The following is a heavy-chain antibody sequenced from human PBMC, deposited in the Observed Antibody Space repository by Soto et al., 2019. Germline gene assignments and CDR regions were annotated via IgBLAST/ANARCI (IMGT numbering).Heavy chain of an antibody. Sequence: LRLSCAASGFTFSSYGMHWVRQAPGKGLEWVAVIWYDGSNKYYADSVKGRFTISRDNSKNTLYLQMNSLRAEDTAVYYCAGSQLDNWFDLWGQGTLVTVSS. CDR2: IWYDGSNK. D-gene: IGHD6-13*01. J-gene: IGHJ5*02. CDR3: AGSQLDNWFDL. CDR1: GFTFSSYG. V-gene: IGHV3-33*01.